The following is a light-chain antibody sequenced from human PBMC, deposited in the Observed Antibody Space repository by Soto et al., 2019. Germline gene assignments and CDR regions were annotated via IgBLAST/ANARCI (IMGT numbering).Light chain of an antibody. V-gene: IGLV2-23*01. CDR3: CSYAGNSRT. Sequence: QSVLTQPASVSGSPGQSITISCTGSISDVGSYNLVSWYQHHPGKVPKVIIYEATKRPSGVSSRFSGSKSPNAASLTISELQAEDEADYSCCSYAGNSRTFGSGTKDTDL. CDR2: EAT. CDR1: ISDVGSYNL. J-gene: IGLJ1*01.